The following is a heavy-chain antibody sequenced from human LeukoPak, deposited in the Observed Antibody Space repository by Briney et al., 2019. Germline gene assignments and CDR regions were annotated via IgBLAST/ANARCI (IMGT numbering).Heavy chain of an antibody. Sequence: GGSLRLSCAASGFTFSDYYMSWIRQAPGKGLEWVSYICDSGRTIYYADSVKGRFTISRDNAKNSVYLQMNNLRAEDTAVYYCATDGDGYPFDYWGQGTLVTVSS. CDR1: GFTFSDYY. CDR3: ATDGDGYPFDY. CDR2: ICDSGRTI. D-gene: IGHD5-24*01. J-gene: IGHJ4*02. V-gene: IGHV3-11*01.